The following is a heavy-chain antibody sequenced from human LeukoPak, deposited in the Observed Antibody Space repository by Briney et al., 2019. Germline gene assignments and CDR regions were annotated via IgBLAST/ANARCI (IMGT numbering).Heavy chain of an antibody. Sequence: SETLSLTCTVSGASISSDAHYWNWIRQPAGKGLEWIGHISSSGSTNYHPSLKSRVTISVDTSENQFSLKLSSVTAADTAVYYCARDSRESSTSSFSLVFYYYMDVWGKGTTVTVSS. CDR2: ISSSGST. CDR1: GASISSDAHY. V-gene: IGHV4-61*09. CDR3: ARDSRESSTSSFSLVFYYYMDV. J-gene: IGHJ6*03. D-gene: IGHD6-6*01.